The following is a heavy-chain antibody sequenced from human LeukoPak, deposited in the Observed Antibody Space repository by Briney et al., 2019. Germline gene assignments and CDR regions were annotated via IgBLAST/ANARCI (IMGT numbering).Heavy chain of an antibody. Sequence: SETLSLTCTVSGASISSPYWNWIRQPPGRGLEWIGDIHHSGSTNYNPSLKSRVTISVDTSKNQFSLKLSSVTTADTAVYYCARGYYYYYMDVWGKGTTVTVSS. CDR2: IHHSGST. CDR1: GASISSPY. CDR3: ARGYYYYYMDV. J-gene: IGHJ6*03. V-gene: IGHV4-59*11.